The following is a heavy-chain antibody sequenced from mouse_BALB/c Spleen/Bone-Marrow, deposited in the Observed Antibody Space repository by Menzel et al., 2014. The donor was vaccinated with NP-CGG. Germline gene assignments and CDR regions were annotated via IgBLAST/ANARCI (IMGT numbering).Heavy chain of an antibody. V-gene: IGHV3-6*02. CDR1: GYSITSGYY. CDR2: ISFDGRN. Sequence: ESGPGLVKPSQSLSLTCSVTGYSITSGYYWNWIRQFPGNKLEWMGYISFDGRNDYSPSLKNRISITRDTSKSQFSLKLNSVTSEDTTRYYCARGNYYSMDYWGQGISVTVSS. D-gene: IGHD2-1*01. CDR3: ARGNYYSMDY. J-gene: IGHJ4*01.